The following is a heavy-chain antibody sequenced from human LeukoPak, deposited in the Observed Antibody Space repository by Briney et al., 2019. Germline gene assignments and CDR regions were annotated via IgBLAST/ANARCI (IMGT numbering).Heavy chain of an antibody. CDR2: INHSGST. CDR3: AREGYYDSSGAGDAFDI. V-gene: IGHV4-34*01. CDR1: GGSFSGYY. Sequence: SETLSLTCAVYGGSFSGYYWSWIRQPPGKGLEWIGEINHSGSTNYNPSLKSRVTISVDTSKNQFSLKLSSVTAADMAVYYCAREGYYDSSGAGDAFDIWGQGTMVTVSS. J-gene: IGHJ3*02. D-gene: IGHD3-22*01.